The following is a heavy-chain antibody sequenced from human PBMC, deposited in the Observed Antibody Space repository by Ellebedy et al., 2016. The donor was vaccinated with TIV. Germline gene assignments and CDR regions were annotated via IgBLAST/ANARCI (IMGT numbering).Heavy chain of an antibody. CDR1: GFTFSSYD. CDR3: ARDNLEWLVSYYFDY. D-gene: IGHD3-3*01. Sequence: PGGSLRLSCAASGFTFSSYDMHWVRQATGKGLEWVSTIGTAGDTYYPGSVKGRFTISRENAKNSLYLQMNSLRAEDTAVYYCARDNLEWLVSYYFDYWGQGTLVTVSS. CDR2: IGTAGDT. V-gene: IGHV3-13*01. J-gene: IGHJ4*02.